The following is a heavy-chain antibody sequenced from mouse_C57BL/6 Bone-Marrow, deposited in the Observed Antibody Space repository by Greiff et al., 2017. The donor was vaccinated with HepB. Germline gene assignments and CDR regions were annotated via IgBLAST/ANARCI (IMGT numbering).Heavy chain of an antibody. Sequence: EVKLVESGGDLVKPGGSLKLSCAASGFTFSSYGMSWVRQTPDKRLEWVATISSGGSYTYYPDSVKGRFTISRDNAKNTLYLQMSSLKSEDTAMYYCARHETETFAYWGQGTLVTVSA. V-gene: IGHV5-6*01. CDR1: GFTFSSYG. CDR2: ISSGGSYT. D-gene: IGHD3-2*01. J-gene: IGHJ3*01. CDR3: ARHETETFAY.